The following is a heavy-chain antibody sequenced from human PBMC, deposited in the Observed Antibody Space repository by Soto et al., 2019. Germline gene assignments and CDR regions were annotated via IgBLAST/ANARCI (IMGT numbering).Heavy chain of an antibody. CDR1: GFTFSSYA. CDR3: AHSRFAYDILTRHDY. V-gene: IGHV3-23*01. Sequence: GGSLRPSSAASGFTFSSYAMSCVRQAPGKGLEWVPAISGSGGSTYYADSVKGRFTISRDNSKNTLYLQRSSLRALDPAVYYCAHSRFAYDILTRHDYWGQGTLVTVSS. D-gene: IGHD3-9*01. CDR2: ISGSGGST. J-gene: IGHJ4*02.